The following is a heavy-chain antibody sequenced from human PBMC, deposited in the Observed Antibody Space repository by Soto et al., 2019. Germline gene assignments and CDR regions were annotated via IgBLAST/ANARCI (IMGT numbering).Heavy chain of an antibody. CDR1: GGTFSSYA. CDR2: FIPIFGTA. D-gene: IGHD1-1*01. Sequence: SVKVSCKASGGTFSSYAISWVRQAPGQGLEWLGGFIPIFGTANYAQKFQGRVTITADKSTSTAYMELSSLRSEDTAVYYCARVGTGTGTKGYYYYYGMDVWGQGTTVTVSS. V-gene: IGHV1-69*06. CDR3: ARVGTGTGTKGYYYYYGMDV. J-gene: IGHJ6*02.